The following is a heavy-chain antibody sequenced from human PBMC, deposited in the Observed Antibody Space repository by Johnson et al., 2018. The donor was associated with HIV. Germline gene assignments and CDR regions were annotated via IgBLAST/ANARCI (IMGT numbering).Heavy chain of an antibody. CDR1: GFAFSSYA. CDR2: ISWNSGSI. J-gene: IGHJ3*02. V-gene: IGHV3-9*01. CDR3: AKVGLGHRKGFDI. Sequence: VQLVESGGGVVQPGRSLRLSCAASGFAFSSYAMHWVRQVPGKGLEWVSGISWNSGSIGYVDSVKGRFTISRDNAKNTLYVQMNSLRGDDTAVYYCAKVGLGHRKGFDIWGQGTMVTVSS. D-gene: IGHD2-15*01.